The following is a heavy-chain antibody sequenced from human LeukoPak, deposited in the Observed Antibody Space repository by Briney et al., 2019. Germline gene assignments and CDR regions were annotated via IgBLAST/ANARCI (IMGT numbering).Heavy chain of an antibody. J-gene: IGHJ4*02. V-gene: IGHV3-7*01. CDR2: IKQDGSEK. D-gene: IGHD4-17*01. CDR3: ARVDYGDYSPHLGY. CDR1: GFTFSSYW. Sequence: GGSLRLSCAASGFTFSSYWMSWVRQAPGKGLEWMANIKQDGSEKYYVDSVKGRFTISRDNAKNSLYLQMNSLRAEDTAVYYCARVDYGDYSPHLGYWGQGTLVTVSS.